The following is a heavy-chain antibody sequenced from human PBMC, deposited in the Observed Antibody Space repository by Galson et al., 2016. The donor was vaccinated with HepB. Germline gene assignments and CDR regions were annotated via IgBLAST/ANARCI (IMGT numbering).Heavy chain of an antibody. J-gene: IGHJ3*02. CDR3: AKHLESGYSYGSLDAFDI. D-gene: IGHD5-18*01. CDR1: TFTFSSYA. V-gene: IGHV3-23*01. Sequence: SLRLSCAASTFTFSSYAMSWVRQAPGKGLEWVSTISGSGSTTYYADSVKGRFTASRDNFKNTLYLQMNSLRAEDTAVYYCAKHLESGYSYGSLDAFDIWGQGTMVTVSS. CDR2: ISGSGSTT.